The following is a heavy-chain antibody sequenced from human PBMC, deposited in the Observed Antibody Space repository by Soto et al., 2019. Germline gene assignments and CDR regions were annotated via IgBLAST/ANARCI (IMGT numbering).Heavy chain of an antibody. Sequence: GGSLRLSCEASGFRFGDYAMHLVRQAPGKGLEWVSGISWNSGSIDYADSVKGRFTISRDNAKNSLYLQMNSLRGEDTALYYCARPYSNSWPYSGLDVWGQGTTVPVSS. J-gene: IGHJ6*02. CDR1: GFRFGDYA. D-gene: IGHD6-13*01. V-gene: IGHV3-9*01. CDR3: ARPYSNSWPYSGLDV. CDR2: ISWNSGSI.